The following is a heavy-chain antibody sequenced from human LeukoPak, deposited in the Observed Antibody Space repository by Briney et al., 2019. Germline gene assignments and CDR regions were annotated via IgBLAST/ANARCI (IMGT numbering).Heavy chain of an antibody. J-gene: IGHJ4*02. CDR2: IRYDGSNK. D-gene: IGHD3-10*01. CDR1: GFTFSSYE. Sequence: GGSLRLSCAASGFTFSSYEMNWVRQAPGKGLEWVAFIRYDGSNKYYADSVKGRFTISRDNSKNTLYLQMNSLRAEDTAVYYCAKDQETYYYGSGSYYGAYDYWGQGTLVTVSS. V-gene: IGHV3-30*02. CDR3: AKDQETYYYGSGSYYGAYDY.